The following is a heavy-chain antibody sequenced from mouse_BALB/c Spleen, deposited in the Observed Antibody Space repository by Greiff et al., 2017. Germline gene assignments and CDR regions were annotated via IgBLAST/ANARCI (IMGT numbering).Heavy chain of an antibody. CDR2: IWGGGST. Sequence: VQVVESGPGLVAPSQSLSITCTVSGFSLTDYGVSWIRQPPGKGLEWLGVIWGGGSTYYNSALKSRLSISKDNSKSQVFLKMNSLQTDDTAMYYCAKHDIYYDYDGAMDYWGQGTSVTVSS. V-gene: IGHV2-6-5*01. D-gene: IGHD2-4*01. J-gene: IGHJ4*01. CDR3: AKHDIYYDYDGAMDY. CDR1: GFSLTDYG.